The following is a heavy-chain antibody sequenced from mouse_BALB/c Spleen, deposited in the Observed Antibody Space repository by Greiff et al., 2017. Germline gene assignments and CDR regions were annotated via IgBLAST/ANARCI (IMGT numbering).Heavy chain of an antibody. J-gene: IGHJ4*01. CDR3: AREAYYGNYDYAMDY. CDR1: GFSLTSYG. Sequence: VKLMESGPGLVAPSQSLSITCTVSGFSLTSYGVHWVRQPPGKGLEWLGVIWAGGSTNYNSALMSRLSISKDNSKSQVFLKMNSLQTDDTAMYYCAREAYYGNYDYAMDYWGQGTSVTVSS. CDR2: IWAGGST. D-gene: IGHD2-10*01. V-gene: IGHV2-9*02.